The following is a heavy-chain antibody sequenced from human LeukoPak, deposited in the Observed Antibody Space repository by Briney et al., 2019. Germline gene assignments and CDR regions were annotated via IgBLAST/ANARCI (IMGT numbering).Heavy chain of an antibody. CDR1: GYTFTNSG. J-gene: IGHJ4*02. CDR2: ISGYNGNT. V-gene: IGHV1-18*01. D-gene: IGHD2-2*01. CDR3: TRQGGTSFPDY. Sequence: ASVKVSCKASGYTFTNSGISWVRQAPGQGLEWMGWISGYNGNTNYAQKLQGRVTMTTDTSTNTAYMELGSLRSDDTAVYYCTRQGGTSFPDYWGQGTLVTVSS.